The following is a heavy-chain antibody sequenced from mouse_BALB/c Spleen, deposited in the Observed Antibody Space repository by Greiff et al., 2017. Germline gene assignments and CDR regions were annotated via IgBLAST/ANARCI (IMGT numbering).Heavy chain of an antibody. Sequence: VKLMESGPGLVAPSQSLSITCTVSGFSLTSYGVHWVRQPPGKGLEWLGVIWAGGSTNYNSALMSRLSISKDNSKSQVFLKMNSLQTDDTAMYYCARQKTTVPSWFAYWGQGTLVTVSA. CDR1: GFSLTSYG. CDR2: IWAGGST. D-gene: IGHD1-1*01. CDR3: ARQKTTVPSWFAY. J-gene: IGHJ3*01. V-gene: IGHV2-9*02.